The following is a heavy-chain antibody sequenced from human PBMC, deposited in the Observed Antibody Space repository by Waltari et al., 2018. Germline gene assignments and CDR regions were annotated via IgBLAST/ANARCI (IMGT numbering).Heavy chain of an antibody. D-gene: IGHD2-8*02. V-gene: IGHV3-53*01. J-gene: IGHJ6*03. CDR1: GFTVSSHS. CDR3: ARASSGPGTMDV. Sequence: EVQLVESGGGLIQPGGSLRLSCAASGFTVSSHSMSWVRQAPGKGLEWVSVIYSGGSTYYADSVKGRFTISRDNSKNTLYLQMNRLRAEDTAVYYCARASSGPGTMDVWGKGTTVTVSS. CDR2: IYSGGST.